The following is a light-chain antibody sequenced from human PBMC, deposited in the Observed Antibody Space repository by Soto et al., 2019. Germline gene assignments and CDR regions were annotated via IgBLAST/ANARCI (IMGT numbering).Light chain of an antibody. J-gene: IGKJ5*01. CDR2: DAS. V-gene: IGKV3-11*01. CDR1: QSISIY. Sequence: EIVLTQSPGTLSLSPGERATLSCRASQSISIYLAWYQQKPGQAPRLLIYDASNRATGIPARFSGSGSGTDFTLTISSLEPEDFAVYYCQQRSKWPITFGQGTRLEIK. CDR3: QQRSKWPIT.